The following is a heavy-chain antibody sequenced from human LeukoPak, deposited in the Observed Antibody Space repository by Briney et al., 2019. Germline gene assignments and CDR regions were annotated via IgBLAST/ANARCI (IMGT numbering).Heavy chain of an antibody. V-gene: IGHV3-7*03. D-gene: IGHD3-22*01. J-gene: IGHJ4*02. CDR2: IKQDGSEK. CDR3: TTDQGSLYYYDSSGYSAGFDY. Sequence: GGSLRLSCAASGFTFSSYWMSWVRQAPGKGLEWVANIKQDGSEKYYVDSVKGRFTISRDNAKNSLYLQMNSLRAEDTAVYYCTTDQGSLYYYDSSGYSAGFDYWGQGTLVTVSS. CDR1: GFTFSSYW.